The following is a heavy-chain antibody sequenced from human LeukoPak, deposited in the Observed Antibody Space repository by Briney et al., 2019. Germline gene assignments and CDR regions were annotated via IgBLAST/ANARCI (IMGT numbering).Heavy chain of an antibody. CDR1: GDSISSNY. Sequence: PSETLSLTCTVSGDSISSNYWSWIRQPPGKVLEWIGYIYNSGSTKYNPSLKSRVTISVDTSKNLFSLKLTSVTAADTAVYYCASWRDEVGDYGFTFWGQGTLVTVSS. CDR2: IYNSGST. D-gene: IGHD4-17*01. CDR3: ASWRDEVGDYGFTF. V-gene: IGHV4-59*01. J-gene: IGHJ4*02.